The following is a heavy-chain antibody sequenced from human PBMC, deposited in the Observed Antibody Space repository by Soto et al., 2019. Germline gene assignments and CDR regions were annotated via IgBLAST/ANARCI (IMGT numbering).Heavy chain of an antibody. D-gene: IGHD4-4*01. CDR2: IYYSGST. Sequence: QVQLQESGPGLVKPSETLSLTCTASGGSISSYYWSWIRQPPGKGLEWIGYIYYSGSTNYNPSLKSRVTISVDTSKNQFSLKLSSVTAADTAVYYCARAKLNSDYAFDYWGQGTLVTVSS. CDR1: GGSISSYY. V-gene: IGHV4-59*01. J-gene: IGHJ4*02. CDR3: ARAKLNSDYAFDY.